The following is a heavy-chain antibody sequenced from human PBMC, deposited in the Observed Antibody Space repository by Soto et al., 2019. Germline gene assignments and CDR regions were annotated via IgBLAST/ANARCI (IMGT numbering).Heavy chain of an antibody. CDR3: AHKGYGDYPLDY. Sequence: QITLKESGPTPVKPTQTLTLTCTFSGFSLSTSGVGVGWIRQPPGKALEWLAVIYWDDYKHYSPSLKSTLTITKDTSKNQVVLTMTNMDPVDTATYYCAHKGYGDYPLDYWGQGTLLTVSS. V-gene: IGHV2-5*02. CDR2: IYWDDYK. CDR1: GFSLSTSGVG. D-gene: IGHD4-17*01. J-gene: IGHJ4*02.